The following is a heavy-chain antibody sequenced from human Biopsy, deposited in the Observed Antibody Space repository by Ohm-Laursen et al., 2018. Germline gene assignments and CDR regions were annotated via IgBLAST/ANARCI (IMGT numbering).Heavy chain of an antibody. D-gene: IGHD1-26*01. CDR2: MSPNTGNT. V-gene: IGHV1-8*01. J-gene: IGHJ4*02. CDR1: GYTFTSHD. Sequence: SVKVSCKASGYTFTSHDINWVRQATGQGLEWMGWMSPNTGNTVYAQRFQDRVTTTSDTSTGTAYMELTSLTSDDTAVYFCARWETTLGRSLDSWGQGTLVAVSS. CDR3: ARWETTLGRSLDS.